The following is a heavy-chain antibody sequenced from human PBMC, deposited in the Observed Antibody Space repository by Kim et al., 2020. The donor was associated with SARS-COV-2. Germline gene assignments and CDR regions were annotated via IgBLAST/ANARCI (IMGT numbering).Heavy chain of an antibody. J-gene: IGHJ6*02. CDR1: GFSFSGYG. V-gene: IGHV3-30*12. D-gene: IGHD2-21*01. Sequence: GGSLRLSCTASGFSFSGYGFHWVRQAPGKGLEWLAVISSGGSGKLHAASVRGRFTISRDNSRNTVDLQMNSLRADDTAVYYCARLEDLGVGPAGIVAYYYYGVDVWGQGTTVTVSS. CDR3: ARLEDLGVGPAGIVAYYYYGVDV. CDR2: ISSGGSGK.